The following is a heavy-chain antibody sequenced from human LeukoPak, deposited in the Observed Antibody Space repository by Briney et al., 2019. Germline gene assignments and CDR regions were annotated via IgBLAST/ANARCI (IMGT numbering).Heavy chain of an antibody. J-gene: IGHJ4*02. V-gene: IGHV3-30*18. Sequence: PGRSLRLSCAASGFTFSSYGMHWVRQAPGKGREWVAVITYDGSNKYYADSVKGRFTISRDNSKNTLYLQMNSLRAEDTAVYYCAKDRSGAFDYWGQGTLVTVSS. CDR2: ITYDGSNK. CDR3: AKDRSGAFDY. CDR1: GFTFSSYG.